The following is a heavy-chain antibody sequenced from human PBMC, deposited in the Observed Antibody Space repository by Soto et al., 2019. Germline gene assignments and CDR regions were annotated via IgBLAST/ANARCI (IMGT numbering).Heavy chain of an antibody. Sequence: ASVKVSCKASGYTFTSYDINWVRQATGQGLEWMGWMNPNSGNTGYAQKFQGRVTMTRNTSISTAYMELSSLRSEDTAVYYCASLTAVAVTGTDYWGQGTLVTVSS. D-gene: IGHD6-19*01. V-gene: IGHV1-8*01. J-gene: IGHJ4*02. CDR3: ASLTAVAVTGTDY. CDR2: MNPNSGNT. CDR1: GYTFTSYD.